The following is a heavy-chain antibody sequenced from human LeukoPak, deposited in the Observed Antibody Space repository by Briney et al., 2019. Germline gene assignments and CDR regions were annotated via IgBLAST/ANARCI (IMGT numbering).Heavy chain of an antibody. Sequence: GGSLRLSCAASGFTFSSYAMSWVRQAPGKGLEWVSVIYSDGSTYYADSVKGRFTISRDNSKNTLYLQMNSLRAEDTAVYYCARTLVYYYYMDVWGKGTTVTISS. D-gene: IGHD2-2*01. CDR1: GFTFSSYA. CDR2: IYSDGST. V-gene: IGHV3-53*01. J-gene: IGHJ6*03. CDR3: ARTLVYYYYMDV.